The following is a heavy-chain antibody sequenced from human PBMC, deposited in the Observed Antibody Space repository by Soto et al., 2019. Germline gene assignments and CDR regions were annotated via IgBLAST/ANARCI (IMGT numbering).Heavy chain of an antibody. CDR1: CGSISSGGYY. D-gene: IGHD5-18*01. CDR3: ARDGADTAMVTVHGMDV. J-gene: IGHJ6*02. V-gene: IGHV4-31*03. CDR2: IYYSGST. Sequence: PSETLSLTCTVSCGSISSGGYYWSWIRQHPGKGLEWIGYIYYSGSTYYNPSLKSRVTISVDTSKNQFSLKLSSVTAADTAVYYCARDGADTAMVTVHGMDVWGQGTTVTVSS.